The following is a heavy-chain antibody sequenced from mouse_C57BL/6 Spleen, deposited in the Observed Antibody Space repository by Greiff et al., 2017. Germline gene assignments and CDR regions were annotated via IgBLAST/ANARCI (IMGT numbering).Heavy chain of an antibody. D-gene: IGHD1-1*01. Sequence: VQLQQPGAELVKPGASVKLSCKASGYTFTSYWMHWVKQRPGQGLEWIGMIPPNSGSTNYNEKFKSKATLTVDKSSSTAYMQLSSLTSEDSAVYYSSPTVGYAMDYWGQGTSVTVSS. V-gene: IGHV1-64*01. CDR3: SPTVGYAMDY. CDR2: IPPNSGST. CDR1: GYTFTSYW. J-gene: IGHJ4*01.